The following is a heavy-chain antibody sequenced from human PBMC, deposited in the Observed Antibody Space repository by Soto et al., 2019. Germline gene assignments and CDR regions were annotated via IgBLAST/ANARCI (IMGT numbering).Heavy chain of an antibody. D-gene: IGHD6-13*01. CDR1: GFAVSGYA. V-gene: IGHV3-30-3*01. Sequence: GGSLRLSCVGSGFAVSGYAMHWVRQAPGKGLEWVAVISYDGSNKYYADSVKGRFTISRDNSKNTLYLQMNSLRAEDTAVYYCARDSVNSSSWGRAFDIWGQGTMVTVSS. J-gene: IGHJ3*02. CDR2: ISYDGSNK. CDR3: ARDSVNSSSWGRAFDI.